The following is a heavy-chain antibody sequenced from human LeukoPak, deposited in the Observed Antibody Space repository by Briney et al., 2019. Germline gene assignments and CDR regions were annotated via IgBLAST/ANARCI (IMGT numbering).Heavy chain of an antibody. CDR3: ASAHSSSLAIDY. J-gene: IGHJ4*02. CDR2: IGSIDAAI. D-gene: IGHD3-22*01. CDR1: GFTFNDYY. Sequence: GGSLRLSCAASGFTFNDYYMSWIRQAPGKGLEWVSYIGSIDAAIYYADPVKGRFTISRDNAKNSLYLQMNSLRAEDTAVYYCASAHSSSLAIDYWGQGILVTVSS. V-gene: IGHV3-11*01.